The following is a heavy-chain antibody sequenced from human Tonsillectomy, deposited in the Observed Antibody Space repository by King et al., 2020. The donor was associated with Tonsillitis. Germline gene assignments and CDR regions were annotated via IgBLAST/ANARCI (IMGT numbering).Heavy chain of an antibody. D-gene: IGHD5-24*01. CDR3: AGSRDGYKYEMDY. CDR2: ISSGSSYI. CDR1: GFIFSDYS. J-gene: IGHJ4*02. Sequence: VQLVESGGGLVKPGRSLGLSCAASGFIFSDYSVNWVRQAPGKGLEWVSSISSGSSYIYYAESVEGRFTISRDNAKNSLSLQMHNLRAEDTGVYYCAGSRDGYKYEMDYWGQGTRVTVSS. V-gene: IGHV3-21*06.